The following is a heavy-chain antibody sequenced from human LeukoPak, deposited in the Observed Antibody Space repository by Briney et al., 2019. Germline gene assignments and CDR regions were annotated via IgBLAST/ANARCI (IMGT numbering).Heavy chain of an antibody. V-gene: IGHV1-8*01. CDR1: GYTFTSYD. J-gene: IGHJ4*02. CDR2: MNPNSGNT. D-gene: IGHD3-9*01. Sequence: ASVKVSCKASGYTFTSYDINWVRQATGQGLEWMGWMNPNSGNTGYAQKFQGRVTMTRNTSISTAYMELSSLRSEDTAVYYCARQGGLYFDPPLDYWGQGTLVTVSS. CDR3: ARQGGLYFDPPLDY.